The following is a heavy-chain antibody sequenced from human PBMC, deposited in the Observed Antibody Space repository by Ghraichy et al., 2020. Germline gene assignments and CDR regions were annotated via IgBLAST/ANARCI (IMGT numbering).Heavy chain of an antibody. J-gene: IGHJ5*02. V-gene: IGHV1-8*01. CDR2: MNPNSGNT. Sequence: ASVKVSCKASGYTFTSYDINWVRQATRQGLEWMGWMNPNSGNTGYAQKFQGRVTMTRNTSISTAYMELSSLRSEDTAVYYCARIEFSLTGYYRDSNWFDPWGQGTLVTVSS. CDR1: GYTFTSYD. D-gene: IGHD3-9*01. CDR3: ARIEFSLTGYYRDSNWFDP.